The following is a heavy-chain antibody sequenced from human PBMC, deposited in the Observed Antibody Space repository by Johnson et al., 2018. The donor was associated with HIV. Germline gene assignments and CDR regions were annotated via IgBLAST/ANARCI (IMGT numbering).Heavy chain of an antibody. V-gene: IGHV3-64*01. CDR2: ISSNGGST. CDR3: ARDPTIAWDLKGDAFDI. CDR1: GFTFSSHA. Sequence: VQLVESGGGLVQPGRSLRLSCAASGFTFSSHAMHWVRQAPGKGLEYVSAISSNGGSTYYANSVKGRFTISRDNAKNSLYLQMNSLRAEDTALYYCARDPTIAWDLKGDAFDIWGQGTMVTVSS. D-gene: IGHD1-26*01. J-gene: IGHJ3*02.